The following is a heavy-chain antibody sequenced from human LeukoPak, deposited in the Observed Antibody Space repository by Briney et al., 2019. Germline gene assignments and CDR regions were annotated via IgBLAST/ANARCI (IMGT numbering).Heavy chain of an antibody. CDR1: GFTVSSNY. CDR2: IYSGGST. D-gene: IGHD6-6*01. V-gene: IGHV3-53*01. CDR3: ARLPRLRFPGWSIAALDAFDI. Sequence: GGSLRLSCAASGFTVSSNYMSWVRQAPGKGLEWVSVIYSGGSTYYADSVKGRFTISRDNSKNTLYLQMNSLRAEDTAVYYCARLPRLRFPGWSIAALDAFDIWGQGTIVTVSS. J-gene: IGHJ3*02.